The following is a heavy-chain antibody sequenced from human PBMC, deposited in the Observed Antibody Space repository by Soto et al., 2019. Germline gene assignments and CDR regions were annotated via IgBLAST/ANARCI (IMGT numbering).Heavy chain of an antibody. J-gene: IGHJ4*02. Sequence: SETLSLTCTVSGGSISSSSYYWGWIRQPPGKGLEWIGSIYYSGSTYYNPSLKSRVTISVDTSKNQFSLKLSSVTAADTAVYYCASSAPGIAAAGPTDFDYWGQGTLVTVSS. D-gene: IGHD6-13*01. CDR1: GGSISSSSYY. V-gene: IGHV4-39*01. CDR3: ASSAPGIAAAGPTDFDY. CDR2: IYYSGST.